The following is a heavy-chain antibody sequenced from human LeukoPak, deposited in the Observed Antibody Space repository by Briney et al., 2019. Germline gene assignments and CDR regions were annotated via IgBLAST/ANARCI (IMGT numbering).Heavy chain of an antibody. Sequence: GGSLRLSCAASGFTFSNYGMHWVRQAAGKGLEWVAVIWYDGSNEHYTDSVKGRFTISRDNSKNTLYLQMNSLRAEDTAVYYCANDGANWGQGTLVTVSS. V-gene: IGHV3-33*06. CDR2: IWYDGSNE. CDR3: ANDGAN. J-gene: IGHJ4*02. CDR1: GFTFSNYG. D-gene: IGHD4/OR15-4a*01.